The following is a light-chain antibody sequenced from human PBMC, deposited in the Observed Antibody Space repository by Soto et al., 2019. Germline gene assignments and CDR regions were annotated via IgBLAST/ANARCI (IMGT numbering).Light chain of an antibody. CDR1: SSDVGGFNY. Sequence: QSALTQPASVSGSPGQSITISCTGTSSDVGGFNYVSWYQQHPGKAPQLIIYDVSHRPSGVSSRFSGSKSGNTASLTISGLQAEDEADYYCGSFTSSTTVDVVLGGGTQLTVL. V-gene: IGLV2-14*03. CDR3: GSFTSSTTVDVV. CDR2: DVS. J-gene: IGLJ2*01.